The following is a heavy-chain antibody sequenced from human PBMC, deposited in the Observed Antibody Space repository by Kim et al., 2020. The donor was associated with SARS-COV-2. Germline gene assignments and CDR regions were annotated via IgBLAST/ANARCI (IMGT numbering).Heavy chain of an antibody. V-gene: IGHV4-39*07. J-gene: IGHJ4*02. CDR2: GVS. CDR3: ARGSVVIGY. D-gene: IGHD2-15*01. Sequence: GVSNYNPSLKSRVTISVDTYKTQVSLSLTSLTAADTAVYYCARGSVVIGYWGQGTLVTVSS.